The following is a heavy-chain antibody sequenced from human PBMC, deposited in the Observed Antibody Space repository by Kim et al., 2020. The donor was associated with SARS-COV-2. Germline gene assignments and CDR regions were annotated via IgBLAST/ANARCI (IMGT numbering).Heavy chain of an antibody. Sequence: WGSLRLSCAASGFTFSSYSMNWVRQAPGKGLEWVSSISSSSNYIYHADSVKGRFTISRDNAKNSLYLQMNSLRAEDTAVYYCARDNFGYNSGWYIYRSAFDIWGQGTMVTVSS. V-gene: IGHV3-21*01. CDR3: ARDNFGYNSGWYIYRSAFDI. D-gene: IGHD6-19*01. CDR2: ISSSSNYI. CDR1: GFTFSSYS. J-gene: IGHJ3*02.